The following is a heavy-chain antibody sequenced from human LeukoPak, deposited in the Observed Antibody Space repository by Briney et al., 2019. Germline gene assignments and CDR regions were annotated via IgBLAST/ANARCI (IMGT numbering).Heavy chain of an antibody. CDR2: INHSGST. CDR3: ARGDSGYFDY. CDR1: GGSFSGYY. J-gene: IGHJ4*02. Sequence: PSETLSLTCAVYGGSFSGYYWSWIRQPPGKGLEWIGEINHSGSTNYNPSLKSRVTISVDTSKNQFSLKLSSVTAADTAVYYCARGDSGYFDYWGQGTLVTVSS. D-gene: IGHD1-26*01. V-gene: IGHV4-34*01.